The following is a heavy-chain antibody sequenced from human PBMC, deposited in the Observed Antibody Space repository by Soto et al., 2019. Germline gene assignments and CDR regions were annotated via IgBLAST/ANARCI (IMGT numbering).Heavy chain of an antibody. CDR2: IYDSGST. V-gene: IGHV4-61*01. CDR3: ARAGCSGGSCYSVGYYYYGMDV. Sequence: SETLSLTCTVSGDSVNSDSFYWSWVRQPPGKGLEWIGYIYDSGSTNYSPSLKSRVTISLGTSKNQFSLKLTSVTAADTAVYYCARAGCSGGSCYSVGYYYYGMDVWGQGTTVTVSS. J-gene: IGHJ6*02. D-gene: IGHD2-15*01. CDR1: GDSVNSDSFY.